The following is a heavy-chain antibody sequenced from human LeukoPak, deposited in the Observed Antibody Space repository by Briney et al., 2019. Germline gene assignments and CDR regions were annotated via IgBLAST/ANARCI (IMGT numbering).Heavy chain of an antibody. Sequence: PGGSLRLSCAASGFTFSSYWMHWVRQAPGKGLVWVSRINSDGSSTSYADSVKGRFTISRDNAKNTLYLQMNSLRAEDTAVYYCETETEQWLVLQLDYWGQGTLVTVSS. V-gene: IGHV3-74*01. CDR3: ETETEQWLVLQLDY. CDR1: GFTFSSYW. D-gene: IGHD6-19*01. CDR2: INSDGSST. J-gene: IGHJ4*02.